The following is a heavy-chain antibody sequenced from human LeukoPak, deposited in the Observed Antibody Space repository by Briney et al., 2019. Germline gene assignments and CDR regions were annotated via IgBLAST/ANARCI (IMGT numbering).Heavy chain of an antibody. D-gene: IGHD4-17*01. CDR2: ISSSGSTI. V-gene: IGHV3-48*03. J-gene: IGHJ4*02. Sequence: PGGSLRLSCAASGFTFSSYEMNWVRQAPGKGLEWVSYISSSGSTIYYADSVKGRFTISRDNAKNSLYLQMNSLRAEDTAVYYCARDMDTVTTVDYWGQGTLVTVSS. CDR3: ARDMDTVTTVDY. CDR1: GFTFSSYE.